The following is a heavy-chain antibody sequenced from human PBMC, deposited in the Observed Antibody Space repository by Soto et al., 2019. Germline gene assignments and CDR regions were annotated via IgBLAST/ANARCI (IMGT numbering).Heavy chain of an antibody. Sequence: QVQLVQSGAEVKKPGSSVKVSCKASGGTFSSYAISWVRQAPGQGLEWMGGIIPIFGTANYAQKFQGRVTMHADEATXXAXMXXRSLRSEDTAVYYCARDYGSGSYYTKNYYYYGMDVWGQGTTVTVSS. CDR3: ARDYGSGSYYTKNYYYYGMDV. D-gene: IGHD3-10*01. CDR2: IIPIFGTA. V-gene: IGHV1-69*12. CDR1: GGTFSSYA. J-gene: IGHJ6*02.